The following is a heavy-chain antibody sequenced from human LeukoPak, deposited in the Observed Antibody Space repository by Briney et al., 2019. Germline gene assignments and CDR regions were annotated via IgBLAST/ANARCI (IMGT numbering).Heavy chain of an antibody. D-gene: IGHD2-2*01. Sequence: GGPVRLSRAPCGFTFSSYSMIWLRPAPGKGVEWVSSISSSRSYIYYADSVKGRFTISRDNAKNSLYLQMNSLRAEDTAVYYCARVRWGYCSSTSCPRQYGDYYYYYYMDVWGKGTTVTVSS. J-gene: IGHJ6*03. CDR2: ISSSRSYI. CDR1: GFTFSSYS. CDR3: ARVRWGYCSSTSCPRQYGDYYYYYYMDV. V-gene: IGHV3-21*01.